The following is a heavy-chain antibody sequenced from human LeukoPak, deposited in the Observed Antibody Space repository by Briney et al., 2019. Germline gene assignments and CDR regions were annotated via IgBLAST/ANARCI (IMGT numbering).Heavy chain of an antibody. CDR2: IYHSGST. J-gene: IGHJ4*02. CDR1: GGSISSGGYS. D-gene: IGHD4-17*01. CDR3: ARGSLDYGDYPDFDY. V-gene: IGHV4-30-2*01. Sequence: SETLSLTCAVSGGSISSGGYSWSWIRQPPGKGLGWIGYIYHSGSTYYNPSLKSRVTISVDRSKNQFPLKLSSVTAADTAVYYCARGSLDYGDYPDFDYWGQGTLVTVSS.